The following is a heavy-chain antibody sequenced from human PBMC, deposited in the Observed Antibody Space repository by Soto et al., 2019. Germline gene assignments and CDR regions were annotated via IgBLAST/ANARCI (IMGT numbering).Heavy chain of an antibody. V-gene: IGHV3-48*03. D-gene: IGHD6-13*01. CDR1: GFTFSSYE. Sequence: GGSLRLSCAASGFTFSSYEMNWVRQAPGKGLEWVSYISSSGSTIYYADSVKGRFTISRDNAKNSLYLQMNSLRAEDTAVYYCARSFQLAADGSLWGQGTLVTVSS. J-gene: IGHJ4*02. CDR3: ARSFQLAADGSL. CDR2: ISSSGSTI.